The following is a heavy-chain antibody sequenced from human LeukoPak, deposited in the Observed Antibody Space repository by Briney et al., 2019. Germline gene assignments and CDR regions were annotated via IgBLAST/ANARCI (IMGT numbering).Heavy chain of an antibody. Sequence: SETLSLTCTVSGGSVSSYYWSWVRQTPGQGLEWIGYVYYGGTTSYSPSLKSRVTMSIDRSKNEFSLTLFSVTAADTANYYCARDCTGGSCYPPSDGFDIWGRGTKVTVSS. D-gene: IGHD2-15*01. CDR3: ARDCTGGSCYPPSDGFDI. J-gene: IGHJ3*02. V-gene: IGHV4-59*02. CDR2: VYYGGTT. CDR1: GGSVSSYY.